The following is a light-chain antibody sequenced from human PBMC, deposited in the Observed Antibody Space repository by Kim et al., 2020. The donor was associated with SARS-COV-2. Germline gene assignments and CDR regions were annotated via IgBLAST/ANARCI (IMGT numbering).Light chain of an antibody. CDR1: NVGEKY. CDR2: QNY. Sequence: SYELTQPPSVSVSPGQTATFTCSGDNVGEKYICWYQQKPGQSPVLIIYQNYKRPSGVPERFSASNSGNTATLTISGTQAMDEADYYCQAWDSSRVFGGGTKVTVL. CDR3: QAWDSSRV. J-gene: IGLJ3*02. V-gene: IGLV3-1*01.